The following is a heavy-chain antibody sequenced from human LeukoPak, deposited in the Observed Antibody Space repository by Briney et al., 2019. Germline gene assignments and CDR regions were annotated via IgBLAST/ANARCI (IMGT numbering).Heavy chain of an antibody. CDR3: ARAGAMAASRYYFDY. D-gene: IGHD6-19*01. V-gene: IGHV3-7*01. CDR1: GFTFSSYW. Sequence: GGSLRLSCAASGFTFSSYWMSWVRQAPGKGLEWVANIMHDGSEKNYVDSVKGRFTIYRDNARNSLYLQMNSLRVEDTAVYYCARAGAMAASRYYFDYWGQGTLVTAYS. J-gene: IGHJ4*02. CDR2: IMHDGSEK.